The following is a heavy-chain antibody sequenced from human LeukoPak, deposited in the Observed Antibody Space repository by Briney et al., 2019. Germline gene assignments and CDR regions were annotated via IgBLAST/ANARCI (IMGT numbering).Heavy chain of an antibody. CDR3: AKGGSGSFDYYYYGMDV. Sequence: GGSLRLSCAASGFTLADYTMHWVRLGPVKGLEWVSGISRSSDPIAYADSVKGRFTVSRDNAKNSLYLQMNSLRAEDTALYYCAKGGSGSFDYYYYGMDVWGQGTTVTVSS. D-gene: IGHD3-10*01. CDR1: GFTLADYT. V-gene: IGHV3-9*01. CDR2: ISRSSDPI. J-gene: IGHJ6*02.